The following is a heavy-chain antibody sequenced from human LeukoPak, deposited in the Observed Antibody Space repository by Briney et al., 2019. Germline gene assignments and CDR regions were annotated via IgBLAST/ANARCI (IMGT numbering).Heavy chain of an antibody. J-gene: IGHJ4*02. CDR3: ARDRVVVAATYFDY. V-gene: IGHV4-39*07. Sequence: SETLSLTCTVSGGSINTPNYYWGWIRQTPGKGLEWIGNIFYSGGTYYSPSLTSRVTMSVDTSKNQFSLKLSSVTAADTAVYYCARDRVVVAATYFDYWGQGTLVTVSS. CDR1: GGSINTPNYY. D-gene: IGHD2-15*01. CDR2: IFYSGGT.